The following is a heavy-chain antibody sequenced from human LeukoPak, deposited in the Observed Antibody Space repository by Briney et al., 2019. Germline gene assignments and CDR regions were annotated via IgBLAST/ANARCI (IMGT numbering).Heavy chain of an antibody. J-gene: IGHJ4*02. V-gene: IGHV4-39*07. CDR3: ARDREVLSGWYYFDY. CDR1: GGSISSSSYY. Sequence: SETLSLTCTVSGGSISSSSYYWGWIRQPPGKGLERIGSIYYSGSTNYNPSLKSRVTMSVDTSKNQFSLKLSSVTAADTAVYYCARDREVLSGWYYFDYWGQGTLVTVSS. D-gene: IGHD6-19*01. CDR2: IYYSGST.